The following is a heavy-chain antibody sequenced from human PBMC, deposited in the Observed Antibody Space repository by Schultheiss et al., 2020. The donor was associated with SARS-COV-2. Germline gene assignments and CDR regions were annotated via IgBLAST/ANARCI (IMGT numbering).Heavy chain of an antibody. CDR1: GGSISSSSFY. CDR3: ARSGEDFWSGYPFDY. D-gene: IGHD3-3*01. J-gene: IGHJ4*02. V-gene: IGHV4-39*07. Sequence: SETLSLTCTVSGGSISSSSFYWGWIRQPPGKGLEWIGSIYYSGSTNYNPSLKSRVTISVDTSKNQFSLKLSSVTAADTAVYYCARSGEDFWSGYPFDYWGQGTLVTVSS. CDR2: IYYSGST.